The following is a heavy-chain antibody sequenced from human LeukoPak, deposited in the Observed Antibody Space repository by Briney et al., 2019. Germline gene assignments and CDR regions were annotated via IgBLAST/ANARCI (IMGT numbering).Heavy chain of an antibody. CDR2: INHSGST. CDR3: ARGPNVWGSYRYRPFDY. J-gene: IGHJ4*02. D-gene: IGHD3-16*02. CDR1: GGSFSGYY. Sequence: PSETLSLTCAVYGGSFSGYYWSWIRQPPGKGLEGRGEINHSGSTNYNPSLKSRVTISVDTSKNQFSLKLSSVTAADTAVYYCARGPNVWGSYRYRPFDYWGQGTLVTVSS. V-gene: IGHV4-34*01.